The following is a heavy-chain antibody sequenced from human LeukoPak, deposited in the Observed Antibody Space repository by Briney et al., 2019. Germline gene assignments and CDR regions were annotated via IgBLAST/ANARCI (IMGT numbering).Heavy chain of an antibody. V-gene: IGHV4-4*07. J-gene: IGHJ5*02. D-gene: IGHD1-26*01. Sequence: SETLSLTCTVSGGSISSYYWSWIRQPAGKGLEWIGRTYTSGSTNYNPSLKSRVTMSVDTSKNQFSLKLSSVTAADTAVYYCARGPDSGSYYGWFDPWGQGTLVTVSS. CDR2: TYTSGST. CDR3: ARGPDSGSYYGWFDP. CDR1: GGSISSYY.